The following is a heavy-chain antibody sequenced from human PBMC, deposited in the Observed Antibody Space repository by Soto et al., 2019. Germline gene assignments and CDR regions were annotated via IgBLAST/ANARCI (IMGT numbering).Heavy chain of an antibody. D-gene: IGHD3-9*01. CDR3: ARPAWYDILTGYSSWFDP. CDR2: IIPIFGTA. J-gene: IGHJ5*02. Sequence: SVKVSCKASGGTFSSYAISWVRQAPGQGLEWMGGIIPIFGTANYAQKFQGRVTITADESTSTAYMELSSLRSEDTAVYYCARPAWYDILTGYSSWFDPWGQGTLVTVSS. CDR1: GGTFSSYA. V-gene: IGHV1-69*13.